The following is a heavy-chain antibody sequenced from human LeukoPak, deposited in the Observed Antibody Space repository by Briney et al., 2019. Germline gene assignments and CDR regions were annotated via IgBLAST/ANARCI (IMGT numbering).Heavy chain of an antibody. J-gene: IGHJ4*02. V-gene: IGHV4-34*01. Sequence: SETLSLTCAVYGGSFSGYYWSWIRQPPGKGLEWIGEINHSGSTNYNPSLKSRVTISVDTSKNQFSLKLSSVTAADTAVYYCARSDTIFGVVISEGGYFDYWGQGTLVTVSS. CDR3: ARSDTIFGVVISEGGYFDY. CDR1: GGSFSGYY. CDR2: INHSGST. D-gene: IGHD3-3*01.